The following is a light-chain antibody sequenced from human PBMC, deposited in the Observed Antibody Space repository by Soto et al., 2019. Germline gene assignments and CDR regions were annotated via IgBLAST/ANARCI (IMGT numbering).Light chain of an antibody. J-gene: IGLJ3*02. V-gene: IGLV2-23*01. CDR3: CSYTDGSSLL. Sequence: QSVLTQPASVSESPGQSISISCGVGRNDIGTYNLVSWYQQHPGKAPKLIIYEGNKRHSGVSNRFSGSRSGNTASLTISGLQAEDEADYYCCSYTDGSSLLFGGGTQLTVL. CDR1: RNDIGTYNL. CDR2: EGN.